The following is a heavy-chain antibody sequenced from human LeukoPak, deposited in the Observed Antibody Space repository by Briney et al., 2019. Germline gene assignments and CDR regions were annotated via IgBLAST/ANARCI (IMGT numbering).Heavy chain of an antibody. V-gene: IGHV3-33*06. CDR3: AKDLSTVVTGTHFDY. CDR1: GFTFSSYG. Sequence: GGSLRLSCAASGFTFSSYGMHWARQAPGKGLEWVAVIWYDGSNKYYADSVKGRFTISRDNSKNTLYLQMNSLRAEDTAVYYCAKDLSTVVTGTHFDYWGQGTLVTVSS. D-gene: IGHD4-23*01. CDR2: IWYDGSNK. J-gene: IGHJ4*02.